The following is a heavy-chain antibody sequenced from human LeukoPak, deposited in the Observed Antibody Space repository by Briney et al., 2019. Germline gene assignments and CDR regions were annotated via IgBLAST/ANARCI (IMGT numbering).Heavy chain of an antibody. D-gene: IGHD3-3*01. CDR2: IYYSGST. Sequence: SETLSLTCTVSGGSISSSSYYWGWIRQPPGKGLEWIGSIYYSGSTYYNPSLKSQVTISVDTSKNQFSLKLSSVTAADTAVYYCARHRGNTIFGVVININFDYWGQGTLVTVSS. CDR3: ARHRGNTIFGVVININFDY. J-gene: IGHJ4*02. CDR1: GGSISSSSYY. V-gene: IGHV4-39*01.